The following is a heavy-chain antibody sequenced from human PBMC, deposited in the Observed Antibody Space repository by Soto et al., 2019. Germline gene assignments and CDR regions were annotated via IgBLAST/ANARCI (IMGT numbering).Heavy chain of an antibody. J-gene: IGHJ4*02. CDR3: ASQYYDILTGYDHGCDY. CDR2: IYYSGST. V-gene: IGHV4-59*12. CDR1: GGSISSYY. D-gene: IGHD3-9*01. Sequence: SETLSLTCTVSGGSISSYYWSWIRQPPGKGLEWIGYIYYSGSTNYNPSLKSRVTISVDTSKNQFSLKLSSVTAADTAVYYCASQYYDILTGYDHGCDYWGQGTLVTVS.